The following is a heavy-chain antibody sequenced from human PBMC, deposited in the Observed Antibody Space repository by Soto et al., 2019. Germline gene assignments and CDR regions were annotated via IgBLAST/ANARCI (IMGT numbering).Heavy chain of an antibody. CDR1: GCSISSGDYY. CDR3: ARSRKDTAMVPFDY. V-gene: IGHV4-30-4*01. Sequence: PSETLSLTCTFSGCSISSGDYYWSWIRQPPGKGLEWIGYIYYSGSTYYNPSLKSRVTISVDTSKNQFSLKLSSVTAADTAVYYCARSRKDTAMVPFDYWGQGTLVTVSS. CDR2: IYYSGST. J-gene: IGHJ4*02. D-gene: IGHD5-18*01.